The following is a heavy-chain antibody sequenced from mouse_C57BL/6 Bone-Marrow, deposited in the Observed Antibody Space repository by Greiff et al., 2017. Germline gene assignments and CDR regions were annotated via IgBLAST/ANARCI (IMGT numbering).Heavy chain of an antibody. V-gene: IGHV5-9*01. CDR2: ISGGGGNT. CDR1: GFTFSSYT. D-gene: IGHD1-1*01. CDR3: SRQVTTVLATKYFDV. Sequence: EVNVVESGGGLVKPGGSLKLSCAASGFTFSSYTMSWVRQTPEKRLQWVAAISGGGGNTYYPASVKGRFTISRDTDKNILYLQMSSLRSEDTALYYCSRQVTTVLATKYFDVWGTGTTVTVAS. J-gene: IGHJ1*03.